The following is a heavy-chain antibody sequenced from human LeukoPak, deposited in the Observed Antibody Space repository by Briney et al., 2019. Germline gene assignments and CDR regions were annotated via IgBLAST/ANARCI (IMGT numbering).Heavy chain of an antibody. Sequence: ASVKVSCKASGYTFTGYYMHWVRQAPGQGLEWMGWINPNCGGTNYAQKFQGRVTMTRDTSISTAYMELSRLRSDDTAVYYCARESSLLWFGELFSGLVSWGQGTLVTVSS. CDR3: ARESSLLWFGELFSGLVS. D-gene: IGHD3-10*01. CDR1: GYTFTGYY. V-gene: IGHV1-2*02. J-gene: IGHJ4*02. CDR2: INPNCGGT.